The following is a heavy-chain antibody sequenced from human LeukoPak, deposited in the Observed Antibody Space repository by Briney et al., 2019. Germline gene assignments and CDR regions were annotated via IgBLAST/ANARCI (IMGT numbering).Heavy chain of an antibody. J-gene: IGHJ6*03. CDR1: GYTFTGYY. Sequence: ASVKVPCKASGYTFTGYYIHWVRQAPGQGLEWMGWINPNNGGTNYAQKFQGRVTMARDTSISAAYMELSRLRSDDTAVYYCASGYDRPSYFYYHMDVWGKGTTVIVSS. CDR2: INPNNGGT. D-gene: IGHD3-3*01. V-gene: IGHV1-2*02. CDR3: ASGYDRPSYFYYHMDV.